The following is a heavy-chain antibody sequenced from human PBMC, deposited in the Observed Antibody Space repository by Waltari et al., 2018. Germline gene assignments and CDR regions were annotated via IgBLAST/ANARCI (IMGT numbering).Heavy chain of an antibody. CDR2: FYYSGST. J-gene: IGHJ4*02. D-gene: IGHD2-21*01. CDR1: GGSISTKTYY. Sequence: QLQLQELGPGLVNPSETLLLTCTVSGGSISTKTYYWGWIRQPPGKGLEWIGSFYYSGSTYYNPSLKCRVHISVDSSKNQFSLKLNSVTAADTALYYCARHQVYCGDDRCYPPFDHWGQGTLVNVSS. CDR3: ARHQVYCGDDRCYPPFDH. V-gene: IGHV4-39*01.